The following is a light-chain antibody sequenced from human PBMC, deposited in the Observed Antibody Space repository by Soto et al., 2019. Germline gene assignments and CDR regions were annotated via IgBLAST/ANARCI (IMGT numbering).Light chain of an antibody. V-gene: IGKV3-15*01. Sequence: EVMLSQSPGTLSVTPGERATLSCRASQSVSSNLAWYQQKPGQAPRLLIYGASTRATGIPARFSASGSGTEFTLTITSLQSEDFAVYYCQQYNNWPRTFGQGTKADI. J-gene: IGKJ1*01. CDR3: QQYNNWPRT. CDR1: QSVSSN. CDR2: GAS.